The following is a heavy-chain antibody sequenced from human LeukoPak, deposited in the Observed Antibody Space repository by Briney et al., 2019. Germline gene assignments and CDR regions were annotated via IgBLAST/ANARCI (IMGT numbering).Heavy chain of an antibody. CDR1: GFTFSSYA. CDR3: ARVGYTSYYYHGMDV. V-gene: IGHV3-64*01. D-gene: IGHD6-13*01. J-gene: IGHJ6*02. CDR2: ISSNGGST. Sequence: PGGSLRLSCAASGFTFSSYAMLWVRQAPGKGLEYVSAISSNGGSTYYANSVEGRFTISRDNSKNTLYLQMGSLRAEDMAVYYCARVGYTSYYYHGMDVWGQGTTVTVSS.